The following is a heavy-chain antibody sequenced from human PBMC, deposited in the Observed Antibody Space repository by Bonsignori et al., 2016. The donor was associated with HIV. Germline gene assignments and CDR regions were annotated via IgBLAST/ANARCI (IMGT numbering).Heavy chain of an antibody. D-gene: IGHD3-9*01. Sequence: RQAPGKGLECIGYIYYSGSTNYNPSLKSRVTISVDTSKNQFSLKLSSVTAADTAVYYCARHVRLTDWGQGTLVTVSS. CDR3: ARHVRLTD. V-gene: IGHV4-61*07. CDR2: IYYSGST. J-gene: IGHJ4*02.